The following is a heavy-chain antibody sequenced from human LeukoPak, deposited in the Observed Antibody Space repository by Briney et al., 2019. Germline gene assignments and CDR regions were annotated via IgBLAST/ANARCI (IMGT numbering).Heavy chain of an antibody. Sequence: GGSLRLSCAASGFTVSSNYMSWVRQAPGKGLEWVSVIYSGGSTYYADSVKGRFTISRDNSKNTLYLQMNSLRAEDTAVCYCAREGMAYYYYGMDVWGQGTTVTVSS. CDR3: AREGMAYYYYGMDV. CDR1: GFTVSSNY. V-gene: IGHV3-66*01. J-gene: IGHJ6*02. D-gene: IGHD5-24*01. CDR2: IYSGGST.